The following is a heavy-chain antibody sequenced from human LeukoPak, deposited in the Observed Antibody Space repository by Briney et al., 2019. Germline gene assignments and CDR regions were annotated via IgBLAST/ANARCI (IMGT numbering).Heavy chain of an antibody. D-gene: IGHD1-1*01. CDR2: IYHSGST. CDR1: GGSISSGGYS. J-gene: IGHJ4*02. V-gene: IGHV4-30-2*01. Sequence: SQTLSLTCAVSGGSISSGGYSWSWIRQPPGKGLEWIGYIYHSGSTYYNPSLKSRVAISVDRSKNQFSLKLSSVTAADTAVYYCARAPSEGAGTTFLDYWGQGTLVTVSS. CDR3: ARAPSEGAGTTFLDY.